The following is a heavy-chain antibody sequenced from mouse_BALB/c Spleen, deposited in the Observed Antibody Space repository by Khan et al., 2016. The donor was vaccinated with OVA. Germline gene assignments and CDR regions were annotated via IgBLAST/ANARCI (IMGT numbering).Heavy chain of an antibody. CDR2: ISHSGNT. CDR3: ARVYGGDFDY. CDR1: GYSITTDYA. J-gene: IGHJ2*01. V-gene: IGHV3-2*02. D-gene: IGHD1-1*01. Sequence: EVKLQESGPGLVKPSQSLSLTCTVTGYSITTDYAWNWIRQFPGNKLEWMGFISHSGNTKYNPSLKSRISITRDTSKNQFFLQLKSVTTEDTARYYCARVYGGDFDYWGQGTTLTVSS.